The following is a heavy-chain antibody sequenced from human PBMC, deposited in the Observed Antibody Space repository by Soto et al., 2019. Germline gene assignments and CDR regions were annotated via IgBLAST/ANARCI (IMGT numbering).Heavy chain of an antibody. Sequence: SVKVSCKASGGTFSSHAISWVRQAPGRGLEWMGGIIPILGTTNYAQNFRARVTITADESTSTAYMELSSLTSEDTAVYYCGSVGYCSSTNCLFYYYHYGMDVWGQGTTVTVSS. D-gene: IGHD2-2*03. J-gene: IGHJ6*02. CDR2: IIPILGTT. V-gene: IGHV1-69*13. CDR1: GGTFSSHA. CDR3: GSVGYCSSTNCLFYYYHYGMDV.